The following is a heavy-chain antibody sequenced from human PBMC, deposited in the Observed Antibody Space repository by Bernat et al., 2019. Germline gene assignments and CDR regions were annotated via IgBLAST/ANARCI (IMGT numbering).Heavy chain of an antibody. D-gene: IGHD3-22*01. V-gene: IGHV3-74*01. CDR3: ARVGGGSCGYVNWFDP. Sequence: EVQLVESGGALVQPGGSLRLSCAASGFTFSTYWMHWVRQAPGKGLVWVSRINDDGSNTNYADSVKGRFNISRDNAQDPLYLQMNSLRAEDTAVYYCARVGGGSCGYVNWFDPWGQGTLVTVSS. CDR1: GFTFSTYW. CDR2: INDDGSNT. J-gene: IGHJ5*02.